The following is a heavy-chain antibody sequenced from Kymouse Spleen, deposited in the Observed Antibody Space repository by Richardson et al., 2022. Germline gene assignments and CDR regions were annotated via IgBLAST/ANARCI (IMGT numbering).Heavy chain of an antibody. CDR3: ARGIAARY. J-gene: IGHJ4*02. CDR2: IYYSGST. CDR1: GGSISSYY. Sequence: QVQLQESGPGLVKPSETLSLTCTVSGGSISSYYWSWIRQPPGKGLEWIGYIYYSGSTNYNPSLKSRVTISVDTSKNQFSLKLSSVTAADTAVYYCARGIAARYWGQGTLVTVSS. V-gene: IGHV4-59*01. D-gene: IGHD6-6*01.